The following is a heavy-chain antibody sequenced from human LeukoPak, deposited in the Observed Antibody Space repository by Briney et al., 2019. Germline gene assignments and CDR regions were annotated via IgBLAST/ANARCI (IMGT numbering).Heavy chain of an antibody. CDR3: ARDGLEYSFQDP. CDR2: IYTSGST. Sequence: SETLSLTCTVSGGSISSYYWSWIRQPAGKGLEWIGRIYTSGSTNYDPSLKSRVTMSVDTSKNQFSLKLSSVTAADTAVYYCARDGLEYSFQDPWGQGTLVTVSS. CDR1: GGSISSYY. D-gene: IGHD6-6*01. J-gene: IGHJ5*02. V-gene: IGHV4-4*07.